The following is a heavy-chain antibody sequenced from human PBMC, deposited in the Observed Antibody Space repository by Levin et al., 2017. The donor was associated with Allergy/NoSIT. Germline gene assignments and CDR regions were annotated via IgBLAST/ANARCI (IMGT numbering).Heavy chain of an antibody. CDR1: GDSISTYY. CDR3: ARGKGYYKAFFDY. V-gene: IGHV4-59*12. Sequence: SETLSLTCSVSGDSISTYYWNWIRQPPGKGLEWIGYIYDSGSTNHNPSLKSRVTISVDTSKNQFSLKLSSVTAADTAVYYCARGKGYYKAFFDYWGQGTLVTVSS. D-gene: IGHD3-9*01. J-gene: IGHJ4*02. CDR2: IYDSGST.